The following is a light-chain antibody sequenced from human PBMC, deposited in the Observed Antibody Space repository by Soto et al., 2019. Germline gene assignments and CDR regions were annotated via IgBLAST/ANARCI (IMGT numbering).Light chain of an antibody. CDR3: MQSTQLPPT. Sequence: VVMTQTPLSLSVAPGQPASISCKSGQSLLHITGETFLFWYLQKPGQSPQLLIYEVSTRVSGVPDRFSGSGSGTDFTLEISRVETDDVGIYYCMQSTQLPPTFGQGTRLEIK. CDR1: QSLLHITGETF. CDR2: EVS. V-gene: IGKV2D-29*02. J-gene: IGKJ5*01.